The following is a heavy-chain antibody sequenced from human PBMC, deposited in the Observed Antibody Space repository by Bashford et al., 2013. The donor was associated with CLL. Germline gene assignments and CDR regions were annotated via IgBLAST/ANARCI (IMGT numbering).Heavy chain of an antibody. V-gene: IGHV1-2*02. CDR3: SKSINTVIYSTSAFDY. D-gene: IGHD2-2*01. CDR1: GYIFTDYY. Sequence: ASVKVSCKASGYIFTDYYMHWVRQAPGQGLEWMGWVNPNDGVSRSAQKFQGRVTMTRDTTTSTAYMELSRLTSDDTAVYYCSKSINTVIYSTSAFDYWGQGTLVTVSS. J-gene: IGHJ4*02. CDR2: VNPNDGVS.